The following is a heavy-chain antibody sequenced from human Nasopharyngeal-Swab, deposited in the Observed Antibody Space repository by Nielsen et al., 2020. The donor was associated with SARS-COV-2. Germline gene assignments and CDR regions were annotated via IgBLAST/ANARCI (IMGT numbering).Heavy chain of an antibody. D-gene: IGHD4-17*01. Sequence: SLKISCAASGFTFSSYAMHWVRQAPGKGLEWVAVISYDGINKYYADSVKGRFTISRDNSKNTLYLQMNSLRAEDTAVYYCARDPDYGDYVGLDYWGQGTLVTVSS. V-gene: IGHV3-30-3*01. J-gene: IGHJ4*02. CDR3: ARDPDYGDYVGLDY. CDR2: ISYDGINK. CDR1: GFTFSSYA.